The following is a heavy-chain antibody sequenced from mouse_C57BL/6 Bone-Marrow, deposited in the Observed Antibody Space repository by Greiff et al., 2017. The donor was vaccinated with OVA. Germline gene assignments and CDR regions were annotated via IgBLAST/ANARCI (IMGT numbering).Heavy chain of an antibody. CDR1: GFNIKDDY. CDR2: IDPENGDT. V-gene: IGHV14-4*01. CDR3: TTYTPPRVYYAMDY. J-gene: IGHJ4*01. Sequence: VQLQQSGAELVRPGASVKLSCTASGFNIKDDYMHWVKQRPEQGLEWIGWIDPENGDTEYASKFQGKATITADTSSNTAYLQLSSLTSEDTAVYYCTTYTPPRVYYAMDYWGQGTSVTVSS.